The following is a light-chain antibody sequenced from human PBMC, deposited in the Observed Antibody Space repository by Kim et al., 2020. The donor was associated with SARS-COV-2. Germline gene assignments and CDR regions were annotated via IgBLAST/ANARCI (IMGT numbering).Light chain of an antibody. CDR1: SIGSKS. Sequence: SYELTQPPSVSVAPGKTARVSWGGNSIGSKSVHWYQQKSGQAPVLVIYYDSDRPSGIPERFSGSNSGNTATLTIGRVEAGDEADSYCQVWDSSSDHRVVF. V-gene: IGLV3-21*04. CDR3: QVWDSSSDHRVV. CDR2: YDS. J-gene: IGLJ2*01.